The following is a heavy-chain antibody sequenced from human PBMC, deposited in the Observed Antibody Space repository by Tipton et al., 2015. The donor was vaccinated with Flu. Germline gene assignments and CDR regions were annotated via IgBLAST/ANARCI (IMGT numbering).Heavy chain of an antibody. CDR1: GFSFSSYA. CDR2: ISGGGEST. D-gene: IGHD5-24*01. CDR3: AQTVIQFFFEN. Sequence: SLRLSCAASGFSFSSYAMSWVRRAPGKGLEWVSSISGGGESTHFADSVKGRFTISRDNSKNTLYLQMNSLRVEDTAVYYCAQTVIQFFFENWGQGTPVTVSS. V-gene: IGHV3-23*01. J-gene: IGHJ4*02.